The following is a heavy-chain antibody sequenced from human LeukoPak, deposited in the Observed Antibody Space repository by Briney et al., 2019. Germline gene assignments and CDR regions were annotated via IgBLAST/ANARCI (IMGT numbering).Heavy chain of an antibody. CDR2: ISWNSGSI. J-gene: IGHJ6*02. V-gene: IGHV3-9*01. D-gene: IGHD5-24*01. CDR1: GFTFDDYA. Sequence: PGRSLRLSCAASGFTFDDYAMHWVRQAPGKGLEWVSGISWNSGSIGYADSVKGRFTISRDNAKNSLYLQMNSLRAEDTAVYYCARAPLLEMATIVYYYYGMDVWGQGTTVTVSS. CDR3: ARAPLLEMATIVYYYYGMDV.